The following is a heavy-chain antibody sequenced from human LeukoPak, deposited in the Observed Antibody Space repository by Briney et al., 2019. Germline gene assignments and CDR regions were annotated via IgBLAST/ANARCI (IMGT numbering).Heavy chain of an antibody. D-gene: IGHD1-20*01. J-gene: IGHJ5*02. CDR2: IYYSGLT. V-gene: IGHV4-59*01. Sequence: SETLSLTCTVSNGSISSYYWNWIRQPPGKGLEWIGYIYYSGLTNYNPSLKSRVTMSVDTSKNQFSLRLSSVTAADTAVYYCARDHDNWNDMENWFDPWGQGTLVTVSS. CDR1: NGSISSYY. CDR3: ARDHDNWNDMENWFDP.